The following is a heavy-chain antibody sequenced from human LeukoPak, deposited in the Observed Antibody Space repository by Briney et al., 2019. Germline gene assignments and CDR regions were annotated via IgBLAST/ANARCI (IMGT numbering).Heavy chain of an antibody. CDR1: GGSISSGGYY. Sequence: SETLSLTCTVSGGSISSGGYYWSWIRQPPGKGLEWIGYIYHSGSTYYNPSLKSRVTISVDRSKNQFSLKLSSVTAADTAVYYCARAYAYGYGPQYYFDYWGQGTLVTVSS. CDR2: IYHSGST. CDR3: ARAYAYGYGPQYYFDY. J-gene: IGHJ4*02. D-gene: IGHD5-18*01. V-gene: IGHV4-30-2*01.